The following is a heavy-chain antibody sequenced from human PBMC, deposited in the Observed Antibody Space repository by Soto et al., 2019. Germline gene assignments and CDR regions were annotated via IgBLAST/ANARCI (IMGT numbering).Heavy chain of an antibody. V-gene: IGHV3-30*18. Sequence: GSLRLSCAASGFTFSSYGMHWVRQAPGKGLEWVAVISYDGSNKYYADSVKGRFTISRDNSKNTLYLQMNSLRAEDTAVYYCAKDSTGDYYGSGSFVFDPWGQGTLVTVSS. J-gene: IGHJ5*02. CDR3: AKDSTGDYYGSGSFVFDP. D-gene: IGHD3-10*01. CDR2: ISYDGSNK. CDR1: GFTFSSYG.